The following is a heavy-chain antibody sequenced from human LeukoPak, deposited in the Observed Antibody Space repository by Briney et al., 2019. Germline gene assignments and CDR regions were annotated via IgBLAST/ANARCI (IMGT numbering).Heavy chain of an antibody. CDR3: ARVGSSGWYVHPTLDY. CDR1: GYTFTGYY. J-gene: IGHJ4*02. Sequence: GASVKVSCKASGYTFTGYYMHWVRQAPGQGLEWMGWINPNSGDTNYAQKFQGRVTVTRDTSISTAYMELRRLRSDDTAVYYCARVGSSGWYVHPTLDYWGQGTLLTVSS. V-gene: IGHV1-2*02. CDR2: INPNSGDT. D-gene: IGHD6-19*01.